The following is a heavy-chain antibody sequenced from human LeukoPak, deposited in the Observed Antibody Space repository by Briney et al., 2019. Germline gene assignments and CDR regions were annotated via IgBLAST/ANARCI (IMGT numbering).Heavy chain of an antibody. CDR2: ISSSSRTI. D-gene: IGHD3-22*01. Sequence: GGSLRLSCAASGFTFSTSGMNWVRQAPGKGLEWISYISSSSRTIYYADSVKGRFTISRDNAENSLYLQMNSLRAEDTAVYYCAIYDGSGSYFDYWGQGTLVTVSS. J-gene: IGHJ4*02. CDR1: GFTFSTSG. V-gene: IGHV3-48*01. CDR3: AIYDGSGSYFDY.